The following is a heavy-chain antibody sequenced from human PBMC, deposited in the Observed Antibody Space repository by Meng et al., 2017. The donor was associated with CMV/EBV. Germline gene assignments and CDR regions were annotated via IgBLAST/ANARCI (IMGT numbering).Heavy chain of an antibody. J-gene: IGHJ4*02. D-gene: IGHD2-21*01. Sequence: FTFSSYARPWVRQAPGKGLEWVAVISYDGSNKYYADSVKGRFTISRDNSKNTLYLQMNSLRAEDTAVYYCARDMGPYCGGDCYGPVYWGQGTLVTVSS. CDR1: FTFSSYA. CDR2: ISYDGSNK. V-gene: IGHV3-30*04. CDR3: ARDMGPYCGGDCYGPVY.